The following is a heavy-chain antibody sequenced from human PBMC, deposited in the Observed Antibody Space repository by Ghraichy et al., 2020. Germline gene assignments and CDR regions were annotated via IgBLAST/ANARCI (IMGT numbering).Heavy chain of an antibody. V-gene: IGHV3-21*01. CDR2: ISSSDPYT. D-gene: IGHD6-25*01. Sequence: GSLRLSCAASGFAFGDYTLNWVRQAPGKGLEWVASISSSDPYTYYADSVKGRFIISRDNAEKSLFLQMNSLTAEDTAIYYCARDFRARSYIAASGIYFDYWGRGTLVTVSS. CDR3: ARDFRARSYIAASGIYFDY. J-gene: IGHJ4*02. CDR1: GFAFGDYT.